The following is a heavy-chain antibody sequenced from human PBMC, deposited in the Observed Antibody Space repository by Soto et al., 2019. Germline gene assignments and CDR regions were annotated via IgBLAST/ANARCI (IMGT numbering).Heavy chain of an antibody. CDR2: INHSGST. V-gene: IGHV4-34*01. J-gene: IGHJ3*02. D-gene: IGHD2-21*02. CDR1: GGSFSGYY. CDR3: ARGPSLAARPQAGEVTAPHDAFDI. Sequence: SETLSLTCAVYGGSFSGYYWSWIRQPPGKGLEWIGEINHSGSTNYNPSLKSRVTISVDTSKNQCSLKLRSVTAADTAVPYCARGPSLAARPQAGEVTAPHDAFDIWGQGTMVT.